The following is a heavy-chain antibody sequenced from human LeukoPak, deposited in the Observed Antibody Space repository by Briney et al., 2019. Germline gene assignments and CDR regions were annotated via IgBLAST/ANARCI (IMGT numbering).Heavy chain of an antibody. CDR1: GFTFSSYG. D-gene: IGHD3-9*01. V-gene: IGHV3-33*01. CDR3: ARGLQGYYDSLTGYYRGRYYFDY. J-gene: IGHJ4*02. CDR2: IW. Sequence: PGRSLRLSCAASGFTFSSYGMHWVRQAPGKGLEWVAVIWSDSVKGRFTISRDNSQNTVHLQMNSLRAEDTAVYYCARGLQGYYDSLTGYYRGRYYFDYWGQGTLVTVSS.